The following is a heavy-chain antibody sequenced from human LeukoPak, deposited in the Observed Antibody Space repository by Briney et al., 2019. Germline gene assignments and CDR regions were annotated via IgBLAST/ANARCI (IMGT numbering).Heavy chain of an antibody. J-gene: IGHJ4*02. CDR1: GFTFSSYA. CDR2: ISYDGSNK. V-gene: IGHV3-30-3*01. CDR3: ARAQLIAKMATRAGIDY. D-gene: IGHD5-24*01. Sequence: PGRSLRLSCAASGFTFSSYAMHWVRQAPGKGLEWVAVISYDGSNKYYADSVKGRFTISRDNSKNTLYLQMNSLRAEDTAVYYCARAQLIAKMATRAGIDYWGQGTLVTVSS.